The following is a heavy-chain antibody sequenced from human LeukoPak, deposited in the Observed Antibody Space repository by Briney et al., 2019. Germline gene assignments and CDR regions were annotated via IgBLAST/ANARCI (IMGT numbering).Heavy chain of an antibody. Sequence: GGSLRLSCAASGFTFSSYNMNWVRQAPGKGLEWVSSISRSSTYIYYADSVKGRFTISRDNAKNSLYLQMNSLRAEDTAVYYCVRGGAAGTNYYYYYYMDVWGKGTTVTVSS. CDR1: GFTFSSYN. V-gene: IGHV3-21*01. J-gene: IGHJ6*03. CDR2: ISRSSTYI. D-gene: IGHD2-15*01. CDR3: VRGGAAGTNYYYYYYMDV.